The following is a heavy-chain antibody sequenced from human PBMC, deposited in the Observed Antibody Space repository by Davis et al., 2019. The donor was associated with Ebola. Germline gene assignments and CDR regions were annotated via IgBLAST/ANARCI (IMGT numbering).Heavy chain of an antibody. CDR3: AKGVTGSPRRALDS. J-gene: IGHJ4*02. D-gene: IGHD1-26*01. CDR2: MYYSGST. CDR1: GGSLNGYY. Sequence: MPSETLSLTCSLSGGSLNGYYWSWVRQPPGKGLEWLGYMYYSGSTNNNPSLMSRVTFSMDTSNNHFSLRLKSVVDADPAVYFCAKGVTGSPRRALDSWGPGTLVIVSS. V-gene: IGHV4-59*01.